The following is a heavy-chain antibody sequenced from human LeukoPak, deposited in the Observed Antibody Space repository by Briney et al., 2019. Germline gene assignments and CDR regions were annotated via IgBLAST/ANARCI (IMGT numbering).Heavy chain of an antibody. CDR3: ASLIVPSSPYYYGMDV. V-gene: IGHV4-34*01. CDR2: INHNGKT. D-gene: IGHD2-8*01. J-gene: IGHJ6*02. CDR1: GGSFSAYF. Sequence: SETLSLTYTVYGGSFSAYFWSWIRQPSEQGLEWIGEINHNGKTNYNSSLKSRVTISVDTSKNQFSLKLSSVTAADTAVYYCASLIVPSSPYYYGMDVWGQGTTVTISS.